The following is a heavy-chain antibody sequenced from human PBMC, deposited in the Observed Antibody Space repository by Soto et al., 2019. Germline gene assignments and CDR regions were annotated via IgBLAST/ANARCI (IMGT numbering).Heavy chain of an antibody. J-gene: IGHJ6*02. D-gene: IGHD2-2*01. CDR1: GGTFSSYA. CDR3: ARYCSSTSCYEWVAAAGMGNYYYYYGMDV. CDR2: IIPIFGTA. V-gene: IGHV1-69*01. Sequence: QVQLVQSGAEVKKPGSSVKVSCKASGGTFSSYAISWVRQAPGQGLEWMGGIIPIFGTANYGQKFQGRVTITADESTSTAYMELSSLRSEDTAVYYCARYCSSTSCYEWVAAAGMGNYYYYYGMDVWGQGTTVTVSS.